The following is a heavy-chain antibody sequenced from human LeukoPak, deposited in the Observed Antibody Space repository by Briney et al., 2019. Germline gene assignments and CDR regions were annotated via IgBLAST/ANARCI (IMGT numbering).Heavy chain of an antibody. D-gene: IGHD3-22*01. V-gene: IGHV3-23*01. J-gene: IGHJ4*02. CDR1: GFTLSSYA. CDR2: ITGNSGDT. Sequence: GGSLRLSCAASGFTLSSYAMTWVRQAPGKGLEWVSTITGNSGDTFYADSVKGRFTVSRDSSKNTLYLQMNSLRAEDAAMYYCAGHFYYNTGYYLRPLDYWGQGTLVTVSS. CDR3: AGHFYYNTGYYLRPLDY.